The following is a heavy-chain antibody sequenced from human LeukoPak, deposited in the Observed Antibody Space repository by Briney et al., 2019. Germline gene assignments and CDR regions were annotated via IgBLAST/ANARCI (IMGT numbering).Heavy chain of an antibody. D-gene: IGHD1-26*01. J-gene: IGHJ4*02. Sequence: ASVKVSCKASGYTFTSYELNWVRQAPGQGLEWMGWMNPNSGNTGYAQKFQGRVTMTRNTSISTAYMELSSLRSEDTAVYYCAREGSYHNFDYWGQGTLVTVAS. CDR2: MNPNSGNT. V-gene: IGHV1-8*01. CDR3: AREGSYHNFDY. CDR1: GYTFTSYE.